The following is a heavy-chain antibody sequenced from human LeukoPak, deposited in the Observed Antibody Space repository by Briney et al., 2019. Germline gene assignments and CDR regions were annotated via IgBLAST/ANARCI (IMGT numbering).Heavy chain of an antibody. CDR2: ISWNSGSI. V-gene: IGHV3-9*03. J-gene: IGHJ4*02. CDR1: GLTFDDYA. CDR3: AKASGGYRTGGYFDY. D-gene: IGHD3-22*01. Sequence: PGRSLRLSCAASGLTFDDYAMHWVRQAPGKGLEWVSGISWNSGSIGYADSVKGRFTISRDNAQNSLYLQMNSLRAEDMALYYCAKASGGYRTGGYFDYWGQGTLVTVSS.